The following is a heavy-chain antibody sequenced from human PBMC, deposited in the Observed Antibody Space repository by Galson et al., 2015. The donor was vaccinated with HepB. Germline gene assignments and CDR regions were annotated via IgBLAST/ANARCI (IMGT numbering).Heavy chain of an antibody. CDR2: INCNGVRI. CDR3: ARDPGVEWFVELQQTEETRLSYYFDY. Sequence: SLRLSCAASGFTFDDYGMSWVRQAPGKGLEWVAGINCNGVRIGYADSVKGRFSISRDNAKNSLYLQMNSLRAEDTALYYCARDPGVEWFVELQQTEETRLSYYFDYWGQGTLVTVSS. J-gene: IGHJ4*02. V-gene: IGHV3-20*04. D-gene: IGHD3-10*01. CDR1: GFTFDDYG.